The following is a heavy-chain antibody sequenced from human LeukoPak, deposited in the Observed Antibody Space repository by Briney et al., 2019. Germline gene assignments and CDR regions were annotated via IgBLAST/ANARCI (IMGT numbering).Heavy chain of an antibody. J-gene: IGHJ4*02. CDR3: ARAKDGPYYFDY. D-gene: IGHD2-15*01. CDR1: GGSISSGGYS. CDR2: IYHSGST. V-gene: IGHV4-30-2*01. Sequence: SQTLPLTCAVSGGSISSGGYSWSWIRQPPGKGLEWIGYIYHSGSTYYNPSLKSRVTISVDRSKNQFSLKLSSVTAADTAVYYCARAKDGPYYFDYWGQGTLVTVSS.